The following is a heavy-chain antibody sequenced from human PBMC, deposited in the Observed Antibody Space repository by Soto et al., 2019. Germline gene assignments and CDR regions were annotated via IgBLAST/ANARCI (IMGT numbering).Heavy chain of an antibody. CDR3: ARRIAAAGAGNNWFDP. Sequence: SETLSLTCTVSGGSISSSSYYWGWIRQPPGKGLEWIGSIYYSGSTYYNPSLKSRVTISVDTSKNQFSLELSSVTAADTAVYYCARRIAAAGAGNNWFDPWGQGTLVTVSS. CDR1: GGSISSSSYY. V-gene: IGHV4-39*01. J-gene: IGHJ5*02. D-gene: IGHD6-13*01. CDR2: IYYSGST.